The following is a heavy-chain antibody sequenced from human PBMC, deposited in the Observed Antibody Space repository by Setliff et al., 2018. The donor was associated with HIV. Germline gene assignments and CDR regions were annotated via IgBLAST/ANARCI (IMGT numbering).Heavy chain of an antibody. CDR2: THWNGAIR. V-gene: IGHV3-20*04. CDR1: GFNFDDYG. Sequence: PGGSLRLSCAASGFNFDDYGMSWVRQAPGKGLEWVSGTHWNGAIRGYADSVRGRFTISRDNAKNSLYLQMNSLRAEDTALYYCARTAGYCSGGSCSDYWGQGTLVTSPQ. J-gene: IGHJ4*02. D-gene: IGHD2-15*01. CDR3: ARTAGYCSGGSCSDY.